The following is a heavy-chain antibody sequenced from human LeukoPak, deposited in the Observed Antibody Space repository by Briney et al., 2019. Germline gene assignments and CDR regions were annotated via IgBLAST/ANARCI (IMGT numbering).Heavy chain of an antibody. V-gene: IGHV1-2*02. J-gene: IGHJ5*02. CDR1: GYTFTDYY. Sequence: ASVKVSCKASGYTFTDYYMHWVRQAPGQGLEWMGWINPNSGGTNYAQKFQGRVTMTRDTSISTAYMELSRLRSDDTAVYYCASSTIFGVVISRWFDPWGQGTLVTVSS. CDR3: ASSTIFGVVISRWFDP. D-gene: IGHD3-3*01. CDR2: INPNSGGT.